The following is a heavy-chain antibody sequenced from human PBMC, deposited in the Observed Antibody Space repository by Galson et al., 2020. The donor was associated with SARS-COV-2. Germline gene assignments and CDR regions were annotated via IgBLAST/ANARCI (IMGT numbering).Heavy chain of an antibody. CDR2: INPSGGST. Sequence: ASVKVSCKASGYTFTSYYMHWVRQAPGQGLEWMGIINPSGGSTSYAQKFQGRVTMTRDTSTSTVYMELSSLRAEDTAVYYCARDPTTVTTERGLNYYYGMDVWGQGTTGTVSS. D-gene: IGHD4-4*01. CDR1: GYTFTSYY. V-gene: IGHV1-46*01. J-gene: IGHJ6*02. CDR3: ARDPTTVTTERGLNYYYGMDV.